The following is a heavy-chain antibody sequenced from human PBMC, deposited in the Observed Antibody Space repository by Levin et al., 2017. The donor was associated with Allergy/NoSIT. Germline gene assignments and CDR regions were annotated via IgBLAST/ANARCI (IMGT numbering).Heavy chain of an antibody. D-gene: IGHD3-3*01. V-gene: IGHV3-7*01. J-gene: IGHJ6*02. Sequence: GESLKISCADSGFTFRSFWMTWVRQAPGKGLEWVANIKQDGSEKYYVDSVKGRFTISRDNAKNSLYLQMNSLRAEDTAVYYCARVVGGGMDVWGQGTTVTVSS. CDR1: GFTFRSFW. CDR3: ARVVGGGMDV. CDR2: IKQDGSEK.